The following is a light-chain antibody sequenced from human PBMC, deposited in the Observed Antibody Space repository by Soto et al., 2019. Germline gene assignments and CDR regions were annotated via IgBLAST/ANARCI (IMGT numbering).Light chain of an antibody. J-gene: IGLJ2*01. V-gene: IGLV2-11*01. CDR3: CSYAGSVV. CDR1: SSDVGGYNY. Sequence: QSALTQPRSVSGSPGQSVTISCTGTSSDVGGYNYVSWYQQHPGKAPKLMIYDVSKRPSGVPDRFSGSKSGNTASLTISGLQAEDEADYYCCSYAGSVVFGEGTKLTVL. CDR2: DVS.